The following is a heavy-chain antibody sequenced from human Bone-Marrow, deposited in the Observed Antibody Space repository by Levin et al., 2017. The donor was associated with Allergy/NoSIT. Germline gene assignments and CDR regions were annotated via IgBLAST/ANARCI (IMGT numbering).Heavy chain of an antibody. CDR2: ISGYNALT. V-gene: IGHV1-18*01. CDR1: GYDFASYG. J-gene: IGHJ3*02. CDR3: ARDADYESGGYWGKGINEVFDI. Sequence: GESLKISCKASGYDFASYGITWLRQAPGQGLEYLGWISGYNALTNYGERFQDRVTLTTDTSTSTAYMELRSLRSDDTAVYYCARDADYESGGYWGKGINEVFDIWGQGTMVTVSS. D-gene: IGHD3-22*01.